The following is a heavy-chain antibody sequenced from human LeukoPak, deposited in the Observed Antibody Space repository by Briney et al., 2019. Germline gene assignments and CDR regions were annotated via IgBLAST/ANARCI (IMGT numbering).Heavy chain of an antibody. CDR2: ISTNSAFI. CDR3: ACLRGPSDY. Sequence: GESLRLSCAASGFTFSSYAMSWVRQAPGEGLGWDSSISTNSAFIYYADSVRGRFNISRDNTKNSLYLQMDSLTADDTAVYFCACLRGPSDYWGQGTLVTVSS. CDR1: GFTFSSYA. V-gene: IGHV3-21*01. D-gene: IGHD4-17*01. J-gene: IGHJ4*02.